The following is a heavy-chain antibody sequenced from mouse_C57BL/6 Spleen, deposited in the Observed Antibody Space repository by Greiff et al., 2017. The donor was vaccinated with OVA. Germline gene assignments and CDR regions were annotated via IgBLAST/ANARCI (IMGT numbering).Heavy chain of an antibody. CDR1: GYAFSSYW. D-gene: IGHD2-4*01. Sequence: VHLVESGAELVKPGASVKISCKASGYAFSSYWMNWVKQRPGKGLEWIGQIYPGDGDTNYNGKFKGKATLTADKSSSTAYMQLSSLTSEDSAVYFCARSRYDYAYAMDYWGQGTSVTVSS. J-gene: IGHJ4*01. V-gene: IGHV1-80*01. CDR2: IYPGDGDT. CDR3: ARSRYDYAYAMDY.